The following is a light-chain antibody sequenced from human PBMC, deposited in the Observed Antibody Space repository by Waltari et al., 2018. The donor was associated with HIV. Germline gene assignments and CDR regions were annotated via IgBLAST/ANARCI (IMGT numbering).Light chain of an antibody. CDR3: QQYGSSPFT. V-gene: IGKV3-20*01. CDR1: QSVSSAY. Sequence: VLTQSPGTLSLSPGDRATLSCRASQSVSSAYLAWYQQKPGQAPRLLIYGASNRATGIPDRFSGSGSGTDFTLTISRLEPEDFAVYYCQQYGSSPFTFGPGTKLDIK. CDR2: GAS. J-gene: IGKJ3*01.